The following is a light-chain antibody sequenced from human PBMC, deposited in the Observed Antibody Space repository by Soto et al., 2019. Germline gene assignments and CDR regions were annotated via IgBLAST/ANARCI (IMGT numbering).Light chain of an antibody. CDR3: QQSYRNPRT. CDR1: QSISNF. J-gene: IGKJ1*01. CDR2: AAS. Sequence: DIQMTQSPSFLSASAGDRVTISCRASQSISNFLHWYQQKPGKAPKLLIYAASKLESGVPSRFGGSGSGTDFTLTISSLQPEDFATYYCQQSYRNPRTFGLGTRVEIK. V-gene: IGKV1-39*01.